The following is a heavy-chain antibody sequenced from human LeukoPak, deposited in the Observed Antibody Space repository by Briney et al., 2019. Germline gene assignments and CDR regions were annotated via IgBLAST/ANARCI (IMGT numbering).Heavy chain of an antibody. Sequence: GASVKVSCKASGGTFSSYAISWVRQAPGQGLEWMGRIIPILGIANYAQKFQGRVTITADKSTSTAYMELSSLRSEDTAVYYCARRGLRFLEWLHGYGMDVWGQGTTVTVSS. CDR3: ARRGLRFLEWLHGYGMDV. CDR2: IIPILGIA. CDR1: GGTFSSYA. J-gene: IGHJ6*02. V-gene: IGHV1-69*04. D-gene: IGHD3-3*01.